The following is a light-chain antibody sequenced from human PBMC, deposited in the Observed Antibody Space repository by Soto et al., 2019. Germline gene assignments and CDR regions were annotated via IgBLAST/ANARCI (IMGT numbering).Light chain of an antibody. CDR1: ASNIGSKA. CDR2: RTV. V-gene: IGLV1-44*01. J-gene: IGLJ1*01. CDR3: AAWDDRVDEYG. Sequence: QSVLTQSPSASGTPGQRVTISCSGSASNIGSKAVNWYQQFPGTAPKLIIYRTVERPSGVPARFYGSKSGTSASLAINGLQSEDEADYYCAAWDDRVDEYGFGTGTKVTVL.